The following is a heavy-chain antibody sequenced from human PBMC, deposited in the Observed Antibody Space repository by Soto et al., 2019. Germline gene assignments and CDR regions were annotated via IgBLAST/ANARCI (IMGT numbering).Heavy chain of an antibody. CDR3: AKARAQYYDFWSGYPVDY. CDR2: ISHDGSKT. D-gene: IGHD3-3*01. J-gene: IGHJ4*02. CDR1: GFTFNSYG. V-gene: IGHV3-30*18. Sequence: GGSLRLSCAASGFTFNSYGIHWVRQAPGKGLEWVAVISHDGSKTNYADSVKGRVTISRDNSKDTVYLQMNSLRAEDTAVYYCAKARAQYYDFWSGYPVDYWGQGTLVTVSS.